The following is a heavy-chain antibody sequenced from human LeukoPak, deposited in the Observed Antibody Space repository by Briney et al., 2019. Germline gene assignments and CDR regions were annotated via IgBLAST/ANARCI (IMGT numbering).Heavy chain of an antibody. J-gene: IGHJ4*02. CDR3: AKEIVVVPAATSLWNDY. Sequence: GGSLRLSCAASGFTFSSHAMSWVRQAPGKGLEWVSAISGSGGSTYYADSVKGRFTISRDNSKNTLYLQMNSLRAEDTAVYYCAKEIVVVPAATSLWNDYWGQGTLVTVSS. D-gene: IGHD2-2*01. V-gene: IGHV3-23*01. CDR2: ISGSGGST. CDR1: GFTFSSHA.